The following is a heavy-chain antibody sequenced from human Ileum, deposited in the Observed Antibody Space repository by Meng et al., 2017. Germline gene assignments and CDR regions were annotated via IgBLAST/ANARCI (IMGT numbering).Heavy chain of an antibody. D-gene: IGHD3-10*01. CDR2: INTNSGNP. CDR3: ARRDNQGPGFGVDY. V-gene: IGHV7-4-1*02. J-gene: IGHJ4*02. CDR1: GYTFTTYA. Sequence: QVQLVQSGSEVKKPGASVKVYCKASGYTFTTYAMNWVRQAPGQGLEWLGWINTNSGNPTYAQGFTGRFVFSLDTSVSTAYLQISSLKAEDTAVYYCARRDNQGPGFGVDYWGQGTLVTVSS.